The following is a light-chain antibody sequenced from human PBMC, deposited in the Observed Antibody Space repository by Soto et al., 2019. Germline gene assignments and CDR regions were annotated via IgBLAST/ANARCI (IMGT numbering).Light chain of an antibody. J-gene: IGKJ1*01. Sequence: DIQMTQSPSTLPASVGDRVTITCRASQSISNWLAWYQQKPGKAPKLLIYKASSLESGVPSRFSGSGSGTEFTLTISSLQPDDFATYYCQQYNRYSEAFGQGTKVELK. V-gene: IGKV1-5*03. CDR3: QQYNRYSEA. CDR2: KAS. CDR1: QSISNW.